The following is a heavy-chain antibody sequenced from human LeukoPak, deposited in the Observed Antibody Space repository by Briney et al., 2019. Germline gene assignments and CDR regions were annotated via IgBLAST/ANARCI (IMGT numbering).Heavy chain of an antibody. D-gene: IGHD3-10*01. V-gene: IGHV1-69*06. Sequence: ASVKVSCKASGGTFSSCAISWVRQAPGHGLEWMGGIIPIFGTANYAQKFQGRVTITADKSTSTAYMELSSLRSEDTAVYYCASRRSRFGELLYFDYWGQGTLVTVSS. CDR3: ASRRSRFGELLYFDY. J-gene: IGHJ4*02. CDR2: IIPIFGTA. CDR1: GGTFSSCA.